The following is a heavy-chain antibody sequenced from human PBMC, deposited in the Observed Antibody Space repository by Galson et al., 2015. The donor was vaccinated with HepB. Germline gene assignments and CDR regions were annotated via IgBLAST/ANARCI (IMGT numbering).Heavy chain of an antibody. CDR1: GFTFSTYA. CDR2: ISFDGTNK. CDR3: ARDFRFLEWLLYFDY. D-gene: IGHD3-3*01. V-gene: IGHV3-30-3*01. Sequence: SLRLSCAASGFTFSTYAMHWVRQAPGKGLEWVAVISFDGTNKYYADSVKGRFTISRDNSKNTLYLQMNSLRAEDTAVYYCARDFRFLEWLLYFDYWGRGTLVIVSS. J-gene: IGHJ4*02.